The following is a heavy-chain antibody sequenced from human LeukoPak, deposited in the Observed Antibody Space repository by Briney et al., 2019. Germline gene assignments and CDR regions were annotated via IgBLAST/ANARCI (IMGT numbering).Heavy chain of an antibody. CDR2: IYHNGDT. V-gene: IGHV4-30-4*08. CDR1: GGSIISGDYY. J-gene: IGHJ3*02. CDR3: ARAGVVPAAINRAFDI. D-gene: IGHD2-2*02. Sequence: PSETLSLTCIVSGGSIISGDYYWTWIRQPPGKGLECIGYIYHNGDTYYNPSLRSRISISVDTSKNQFSLKLSSVTAADTAVYYCARAGVVPAAINRAFDIWGQGSLVTVSS.